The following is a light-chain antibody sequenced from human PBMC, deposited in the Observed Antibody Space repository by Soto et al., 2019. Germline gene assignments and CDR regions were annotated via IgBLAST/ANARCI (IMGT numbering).Light chain of an antibody. CDR2: KAS. CDR3: QQYNHY. Sequence: DTQMTQSPSTVSASVGDRVTITCRASQNINNWLAWYQQKPGKAPKLLIYKASSLESGVPSRFSGSGSGTEFTLTISSLQPDDFATYYCQQYNHYFGPGTKVDIK. J-gene: IGKJ3*01. V-gene: IGKV1-5*03. CDR1: QNINNW.